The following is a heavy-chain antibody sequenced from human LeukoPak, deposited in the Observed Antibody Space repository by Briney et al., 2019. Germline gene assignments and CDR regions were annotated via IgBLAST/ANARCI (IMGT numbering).Heavy chain of an antibody. CDR2: INPNSGGT. V-gene: IGHV1-2*02. D-gene: IGHD3-22*01. J-gene: IGHJ4*02. CDR3: AREDYYDSSGYYYPRGFGY. Sequence: GASVKVSCKASGYTFTGYYMHWVRQAPGQGLEWMGWINPNSGGTNYAQKFQGRVTMTRDTSISTAYMELSRLRSDDTAVYYCAREDYYDSSGYYYPRGFGYWGQGTLVTVSS. CDR1: GYTFTGYY.